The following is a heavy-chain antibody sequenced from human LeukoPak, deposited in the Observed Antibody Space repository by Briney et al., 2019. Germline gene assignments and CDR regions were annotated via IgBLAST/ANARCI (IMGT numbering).Heavy chain of an antibody. CDR3: ARDEGSRRKYYYYYYYMDV. CDR1: GFTFSTYW. D-gene: IGHD2-15*01. J-gene: IGHJ6*03. V-gene: IGHV3-7*01. CDR2: INEDGSEK. Sequence: PGGSLRLSCAGSGFTFSTYWMSWVRQVPGKGLEWMANINEDGSEKNYVDSVKGRFTISRDNAKNSLYPQMNSLRAEDTAVYYCARDEGSRRKYYYYYYYMDVWGKGTTVTVSS.